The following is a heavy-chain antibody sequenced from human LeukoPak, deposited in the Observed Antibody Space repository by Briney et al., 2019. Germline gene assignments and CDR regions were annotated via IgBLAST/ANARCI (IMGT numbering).Heavy chain of an antibody. V-gene: IGHV3-21*01. CDR3: ARDPIASAASGGDS. CDR2: ITSRSSYT. D-gene: IGHD6-13*01. CDR1: GFTFSSDS. J-gene: IGHJ4*02. Sequence: TGGSLRLSCAASGFTFSSDSMNWVRRAPGKGLEWVSSITSRSSYTYYADSMKGRFTISRDNAKNSLYLQMNSLRAEDTAIYYCARDPIASAASGGDSWGQGTLVTVSS.